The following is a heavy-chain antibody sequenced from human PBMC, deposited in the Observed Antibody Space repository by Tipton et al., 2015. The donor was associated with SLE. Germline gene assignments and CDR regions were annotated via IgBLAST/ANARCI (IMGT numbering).Heavy chain of an antibody. CDR3: ARGLAMVRGDSMDY. CDR1: GGSIIGYY. CDR2: GHYSGAT. Sequence: TLSLTCTVSGGSIIGYYWGWIRQPPGKGLEWIGTGHYSGATYKHSSLKNRITISVDTSKNQFSLKLSSVTAADTAVYYCARGLAMVRGDSMDYWGQGTLVTVSS. J-gene: IGHJ4*02. D-gene: IGHD3-10*01. V-gene: IGHV4-39*07.